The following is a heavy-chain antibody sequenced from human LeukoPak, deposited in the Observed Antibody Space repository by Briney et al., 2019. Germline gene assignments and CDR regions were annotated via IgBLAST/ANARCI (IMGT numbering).Heavy chain of an antibody. CDR2: IKQDGSEK. CDR3: ARGVRIVVPAAMNDY. V-gene: IGHV3-7*01. J-gene: IGHJ4*02. D-gene: IGHD2-2*01. Sequence: GGSLRLSCAASGFTFSSYWMSWVRQAPGKGLEWVANIKQDGSEKYYVDSVKGRFTISRDSAKNSLYLQMNSLRAEDTAVYYCARGVRIVVPAAMNDYWGQGTLVTVSS. CDR1: GFTFSSYW.